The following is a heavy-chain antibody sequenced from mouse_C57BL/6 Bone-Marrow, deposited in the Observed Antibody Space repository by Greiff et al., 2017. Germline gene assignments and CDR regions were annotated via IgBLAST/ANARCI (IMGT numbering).Heavy chain of an antibody. D-gene: IGHD1-1*01. V-gene: IGHV1-82*01. Sequence: VQLQQSGPELVKPGASVKISCTASGYAFSSSWMNWVKQRPGKGLEWIGRIYPGDGDTNYNGKFKGKATLTADKSSSTAYMQLSSLTSEDSAVYFCAREEVYYGSGYDWYFDVWGTGTTVTVSS. CDR3: AREEVYYGSGYDWYFDV. CDR1: GYAFSSSW. CDR2: IYPGDGDT. J-gene: IGHJ1*03.